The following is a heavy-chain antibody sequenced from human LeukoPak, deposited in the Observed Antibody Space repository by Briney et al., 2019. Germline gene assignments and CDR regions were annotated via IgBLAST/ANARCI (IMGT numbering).Heavy chain of an antibody. V-gene: IGHV4-59*01. CDR1: GDSPSRYE. D-gene: IGHD6-19*01. Sequence: SQTLSLTCTVSGDSPSRYEWTWIRQPPGPGLEWIGYIYDTGSTNHNPTLNSRVAISVDTSKKQCARKRSCGTFAYTAVYFCARDSAWSYFDYWGEETLVTVSS. CDR2: IYDTGST. J-gene: IGHJ4*02. CDR3: ARDSAWSYFDY.